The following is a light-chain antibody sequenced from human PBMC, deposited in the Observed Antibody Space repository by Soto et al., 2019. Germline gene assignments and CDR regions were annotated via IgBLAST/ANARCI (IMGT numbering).Light chain of an antibody. CDR3: SSYAGSNIHYV. CDR2: EVN. CDR1: SSDVGGYNY. V-gene: IGLV2-8*01. J-gene: IGLJ1*01. Sequence: QSALTQPPSASGSPGQSVTISCTGTSSDVGGYNYVSWYQQHPGKAPKLMIYEVNKRPSGVPDRFSGSKSGNTASLTVSGLQAGDEADYCCSSYAGSNIHYVFGTGTKVTVL.